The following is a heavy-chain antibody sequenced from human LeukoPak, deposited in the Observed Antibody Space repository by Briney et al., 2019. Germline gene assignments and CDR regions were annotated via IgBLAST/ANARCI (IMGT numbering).Heavy chain of an antibody. J-gene: IGHJ4*02. V-gene: IGHV3-23*01. CDR2: ISGSGGST. CDR3: AKDHDSSGYHY. CDR1: GFTFSSYG. Sequence: TGGSLRLSCGASGFTFSSYGMSWVRQAPGKGLEWVSGISGSGGSTYYADSVKGRFTISRDNSKNTLYLQMNSLRAEDTAVYYCAKDHDSSGYHYWGQGTLVTVSS. D-gene: IGHD3-22*01.